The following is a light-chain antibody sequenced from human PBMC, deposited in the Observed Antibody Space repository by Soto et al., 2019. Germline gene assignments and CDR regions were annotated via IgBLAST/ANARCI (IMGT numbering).Light chain of an antibody. CDR1: SSNIGAGYD. V-gene: IGLV1-40*01. J-gene: IGLJ2*01. CDR3: QSYDSSLSGPVV. CDR2: GNS. Sequence: QAVVTQPPSVSGAPGRRVTISCTGSSSNIGAGYDVHWYQQLPGTAPKLLIYGNSNRPSGVPDRFSGSKSGTSASLAITGLQAEDEADYYCQSYDSSLSGPVVFGGGTKVTVL.